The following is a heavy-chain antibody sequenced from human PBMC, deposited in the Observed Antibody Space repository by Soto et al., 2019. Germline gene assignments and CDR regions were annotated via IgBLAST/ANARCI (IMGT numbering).Heavy chain of an antibody. Sequence: QLQLQESGPGLVKPSETLSLTCFVSGGSISSNNYYWGWIGQPPGKGLEWIGSMSYSRSTYYNPSLKSRVTISVDTSKNQFSLKLTSVTAADTAVYYCASHSRPTIWGGGYFDYWGQGPLVTVSS. D-gene: IGHD3-16*01. CDR2: MSYSRST. CDR3: ASHSRPTIWGGGYFDY. V-gene: IGHV4-39*01. CDR1: GGSISSNNYY. J-gene: IGHJ4*02.